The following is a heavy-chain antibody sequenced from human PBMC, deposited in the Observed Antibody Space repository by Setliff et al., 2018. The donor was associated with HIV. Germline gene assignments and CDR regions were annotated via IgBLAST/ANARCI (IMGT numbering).Heavy chain of an antibody. CDR2: IHYSGAT. J-gene: IGHJ3*02. CDR3: ARHSPDVGVRGDAFDI. CDR1: GGSISSHY. V-gene: IGHV4-59*08. D-gene: IGHD2-8*01. Sequence: SETLSLTCTVSGGSISSHYWIWIRQPPGKGLEWIGYIHYSGATNYNPSLKSRVTISLDTSRTQFSLRLSSVTAADTAVYYCARHSPDVGVRGDAFDIWGQGTVVTVSS.